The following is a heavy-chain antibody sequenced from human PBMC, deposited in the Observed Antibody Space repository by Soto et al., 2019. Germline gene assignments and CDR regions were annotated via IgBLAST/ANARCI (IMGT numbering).Heavy chain of an antibody. D-gene: IGHD3-10*01. CDR2: IWYDGSNK. J-gene: IGHJ3*02. CDR1: GFTFSSYG. CDR3: ARERPWFGELFIGKNAFDI. Sequence: QVQLVESGGGVVQPGRSLRLSCAASGFTFSSYGMHWVRQAPGKGLEWVAVIWYDGSNKYYADSVKGRFTISRDNSKNTLYLQMNSRRAEATAVYYCARERPWFGELFIGKNAFDIWGQGTMVTVSS. V-gene: IGHV3-33*01.